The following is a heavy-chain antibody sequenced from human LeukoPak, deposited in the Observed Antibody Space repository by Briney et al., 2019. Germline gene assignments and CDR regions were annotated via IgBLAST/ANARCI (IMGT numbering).Heavy chain of an antibody. J-gene: IGHJ4*02. Sequence: GESLKISCKGSGYSFTSYWIGWVRQMPGKGLEWMGIIYPGDSDTRYSPSFQGQVTISADKSISTAYLQWSSLKASDTAMYYCARQVPAPDLWFGDPDYWGQGTLVTVSS. CDR2: IYPGDSDT. CDR3: ARQVPAPDLWFGDPDY. V-gene: IGHV5-51*01. D-gene: IGHD3-10*01. CDR1: GYSFTSYW.